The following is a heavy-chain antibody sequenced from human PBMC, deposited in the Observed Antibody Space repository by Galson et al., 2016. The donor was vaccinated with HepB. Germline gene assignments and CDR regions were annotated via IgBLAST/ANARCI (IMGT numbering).Heavy chain of an antibody. D-gene: IGHD3-10*01. CDR3: ASGRHGLVPEY. J-gene: IGHJ4*02. Sequence: SLRLSCAASGFTFSSYAMTWVRQAPGKGLEWISAITVSGGNTFYADSVKGRFTVSRDNSMNTLYLQMNSLRAEDTAVYYCASGRHGLVPEYWGQGTLVTASS. CDR1: GFTFSSYA. V-gene: IGHV3-23*01. CDR2: ITVSGGNT.